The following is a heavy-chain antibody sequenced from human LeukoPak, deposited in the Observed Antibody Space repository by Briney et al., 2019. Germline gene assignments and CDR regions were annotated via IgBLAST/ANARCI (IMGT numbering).Heavy chain of an antibody. CDR2: IKQDGSEK. D-gene: IGHD2-15*01. CDR3: ARDLKRYCSGGSCSDFDY. CDR1: GFTFSSYW. J-gene: IGHJ4*02. V-gene: IGHV3-7*01. Sequence: GGSLRLSCAASGFTFSSYWMSWVRQAPGKGLEWVANIKQDGSEKYYVDSVKGRFTISRDNAKNSLYLQMNSLRAEDTAVYYCARDLKRYCSGGSCSDFDYWAREPWSPSPQ.